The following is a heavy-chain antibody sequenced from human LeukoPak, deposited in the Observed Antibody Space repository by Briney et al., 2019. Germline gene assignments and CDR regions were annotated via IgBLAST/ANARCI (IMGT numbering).Heavy chain of an antibody. Sequence: SETLSLTCNVSGGSISNYYWSWIRQPPGKGLEWIGYIYYSGSTNYNPSLKSRVTMSVDTSKNQFSLKLSSVTAADTAVYYCARERGDTLDYWGQGTLVTVSS. J-gene: IGHJ4*02. V-gene: IGHV4-59*12. D-gene: IGHD3-16*01. CDR1: GGSISNYY. CDR3: ARERGDTLDY. CDR2: IYYSGST.